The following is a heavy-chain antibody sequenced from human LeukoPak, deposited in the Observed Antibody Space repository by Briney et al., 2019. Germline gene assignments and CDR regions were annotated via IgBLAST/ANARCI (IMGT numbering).Heavy chain of an antibody. CDR2: IYYSGST. J-gene: IGHJ3*02. V-gene: IGHV4-59*01. CDR1: GGSISSYY. Sequence: SETLSLTCTVSGGSISSYYWSWIRQPPGKGLEWIGYIYYSGSTNYNPSLKSRVTISVDTSKNQFSLKLSSVTAADTAVYYCARSPIYGDCGHDAFDIWGQGTMVTVSS. CDR3: ARSPIYGDCGHDAFDI. D-gene: IGHD4-17*01.